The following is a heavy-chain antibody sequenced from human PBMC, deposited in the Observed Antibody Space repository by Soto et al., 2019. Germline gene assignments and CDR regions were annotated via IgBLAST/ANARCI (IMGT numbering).Heavy chain of an antibody. Sequence: GGSLTLSCAASGFTFSSYAMHWVRQAPGKGLEWVAVISYDGSNKYYADSVKGRFTISRDNSKNTLYLQMNSLRAEDTAVYYCARVMRRHRPVAAAGPPNYYYYYGMDVWGQGTTVTVSS. J-gene: IGHJ6*02. CDR1: GFTFSSYA. CDR2: ISYDGSNK. D-gene: IGHD6-13*01. CDR3: ARVMRRHRPVAAAGPPNYYYYYGMDV. V-gene: IGHV3-30-3*01.